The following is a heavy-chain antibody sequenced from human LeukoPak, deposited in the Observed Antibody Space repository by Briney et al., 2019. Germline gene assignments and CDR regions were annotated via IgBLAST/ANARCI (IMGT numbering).Heavy chain of an antibody. Sequence: ASVKVSCKAPAYTFTRYGISWVRQAPGQGLEWMGWISGYNGNTNYAEKLQGRVTMTTDTYTSTAYMELRSLRSDDTAVYYCARDLYCGGDCYGGGVYYYGMDVWGQGTTVTVSS. V-gene: IGHV1-18*01. CDR1: AYTFTRYG. CDR2: ISGYNGNT. CDR3: ARDLYCGGDCYGGGVYYYGMDV. J-gene: IGHJ6*02. D-gene: IGHD2-21*02.